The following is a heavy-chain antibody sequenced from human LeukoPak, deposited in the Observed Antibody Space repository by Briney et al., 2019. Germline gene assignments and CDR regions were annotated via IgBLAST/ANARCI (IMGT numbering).Heavy chain of an antibody. V-gene: IGHV1-69*08. D-gene: IGHD6-13*01. CDR2: VIPILGTP. J-gene: IGHJ4*02. Sequence: GASVKVSCKASGDTFSTYTVTWVRQAPGQGLEWMGGVIPILGTPNYAQKFQGRVTITADKSTTTVSIDLRSLRSDDTAVYYCARGGDSSSWYSDYWGQGTLVTVSS. CDR3: ARGGDSSSWYSDY. CDR1: GDTFSTYT.